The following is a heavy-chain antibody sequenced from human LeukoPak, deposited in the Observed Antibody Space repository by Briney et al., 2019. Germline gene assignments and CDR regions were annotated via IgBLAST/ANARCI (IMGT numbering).Heavy chain of an antibody. V-gene: IGHV3-30*18. CDR3: AKSGGSGSYYNEGEATDY. CDR2: ISYDGSNK. CDR1: GFTFSSYG. Sequence: GGSLRLSCAASGFTFSSYGMHWVRQAPGKGLEWVAVISYDGSNKYYADSVKGRFTISRDNSKNTLYLQMNSLRAEDTAVYYCAKSGGSGSYYNEGEATDYWGQGTLVTVSS. J-gene: IGHJ4*02. D-gene: IGHD3-10*01.